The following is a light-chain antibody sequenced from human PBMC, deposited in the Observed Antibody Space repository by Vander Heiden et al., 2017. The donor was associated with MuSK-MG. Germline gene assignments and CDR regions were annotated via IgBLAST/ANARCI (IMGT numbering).Light chain of an antibody. CDR2: GAS. CDR1: QGISSY. CDR3: QQYYSYPLT. J-gene: IGKJ4*01. Sequence: AIRMTQSPSSFSASTGDRVTITCRASQGISSYLTWGQQKPGEAPKLLIYGASNLQSGVPSKFSGSGSGTDFTLTISCLQSEDFATYCCQQYYSYPLTFGGGTKVEIK. V-gene: IGKV1-8*01.